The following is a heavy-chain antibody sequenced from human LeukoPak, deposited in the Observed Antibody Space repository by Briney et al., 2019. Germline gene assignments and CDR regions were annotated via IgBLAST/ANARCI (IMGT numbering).Heavy chain of an antibody. J-gene: IGHJ3*02. D-gene: IGHD6-13*01. CDR2: INPNSGGT. CDR1: GYTFTSYG. Sequence: ASVKVSCKASGYTFTSYGISWVRQAPGQGLEWMGWINPNSGGTNYAQKFQGRVTMTRDTSISTAYMELSRLRSDDTAVYYCARDTLIAAAGTDAFDIWGQGTMVTVSS. CDR3: ARDTLIAAAGTDAFDI. V-gene: IGHV1-2*02.